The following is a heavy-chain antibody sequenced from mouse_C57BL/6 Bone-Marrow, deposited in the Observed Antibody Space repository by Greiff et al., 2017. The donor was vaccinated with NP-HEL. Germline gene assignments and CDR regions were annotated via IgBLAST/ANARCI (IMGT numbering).Heavy chain of an antibody. D-gene: IGHD2-4*01. V-gene: IGHV14-4*01. CDR1: GFNIKDDY. CDR2: IDPENGDT. CDR3: TTRYDYPILSD. Sequence: EVQLQQSGAELVRPGASVKLSCTASGFNIKDDYMHWVKQRPEQGLEWIGWIDPENGDTEYASKFQGQATITADTSSNTAYLQLSSLTSEDTAGYYCTTRYDYPILSDWGQGTLVTVSA. J-gene: IGHJ3*01.